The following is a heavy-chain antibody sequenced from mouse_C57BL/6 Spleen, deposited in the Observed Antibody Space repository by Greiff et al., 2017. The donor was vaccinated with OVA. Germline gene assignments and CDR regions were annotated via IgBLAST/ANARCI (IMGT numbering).Heavy chain of an antibody. J-gene: IGHJ2*01. V-gene: IGHV1-50*01. CDR1: GYTFTSYW. CDR2: IDPSDSYT. CDR3: ARRGPPYYFDY. Sequence: QVQLKQPGAELVKPGASVKLSCKASGYTFTSYWMQWVKQRPGQGLEWIGEIDPSDSYTNYNPKFKGKATLTVDTSSSTAYMQLSSRTSEDSAGYYCARRGPPYYFDYWGPGTTLTVSS.